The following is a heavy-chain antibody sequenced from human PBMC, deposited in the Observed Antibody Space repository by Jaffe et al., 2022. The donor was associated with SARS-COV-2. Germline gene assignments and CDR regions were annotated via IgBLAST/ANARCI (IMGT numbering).Heavy chain of an antibody. V-gene: IGHV4-39*01. J-gene: IGHJ4*02. Sequence: QLQLQESGPGLVKPSETLSLTCSVSGGSISSSSYYWGWIRQPPGKGLEWIGSIYYVGNTYYNPSLKSRVTISVDTPKKQFSLKLSSVTAADTAVYYCARLSYGSGSYFPFDYWGQGTLVTVSS. CDR1: GGSISSSSYY. CDR2: IYYVGNT. D-gene: IGHD3-10*01. CDR3: ARLSYGSGSYFPFDY.